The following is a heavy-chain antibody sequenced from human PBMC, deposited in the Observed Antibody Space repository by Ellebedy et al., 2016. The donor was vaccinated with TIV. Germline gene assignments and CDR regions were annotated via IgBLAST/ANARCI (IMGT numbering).Heavy chain of an antibody. CDR3: ARCIASAYYFDY. V-gene: IGHV4-4*07. Sequence: MPSETLSLTCTVSGGSISNYYWSWIRQPAGKGLEWIGRIHATGSTHYNPSLESRATMSVDTSKNQFSLNLNSVTAADTAVYYCARCIASAYYFDYWGQGALVTVSS. CDR1: GGSISNYY. CDR2: IHATGST. D-gene: IGHD2-21*01. J-gene: IGHJ4*02.